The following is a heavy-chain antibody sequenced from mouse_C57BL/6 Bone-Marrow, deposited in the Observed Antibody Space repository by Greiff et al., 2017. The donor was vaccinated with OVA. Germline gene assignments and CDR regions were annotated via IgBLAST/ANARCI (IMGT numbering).Heavy chain of an antibody. Sequence: QVQLKQPGAELVKPGASVKMSCKASGYTFTSYWITWVKQRPGQGLEWIGDIYPGSGSTNYNEKFKSKATLTVDTSSSTAYLQLSSLTSEDSAVYYCARKREANCGWYAMDYWGQGTSVTVSS. D-gene: IGHD4-1*01. CDR3: ARKREANCGWYAMDY. CDR1: GYTFTSYW. CDR2: IYPGSGST. V-gene: IGHV1-55*01. J-gene: IGHJ4*01.